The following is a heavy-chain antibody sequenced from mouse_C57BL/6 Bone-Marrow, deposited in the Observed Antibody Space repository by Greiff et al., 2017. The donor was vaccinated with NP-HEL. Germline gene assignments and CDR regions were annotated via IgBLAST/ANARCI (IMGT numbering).Heavy chain of an antibody. Sequence: EVQLQQSGPELVKPGASVKMSCKATGYTFTDYYMHWVKQSHGKSLEWIGYINPNNGGTSYNQKFKGKATLTVNKSSSTAYMELRSLTSEDSAVYYCTRHYGSSYGYFDVWGTGTTVTVSS. CDR1: GYTFTDYY. CDR3: TRHYGSSYGYFDV. D-gene: IGHD1-1*01. CDR2: INPNNGGT. V-gene: IGHV1-22*01. J-gene: IGHJ1*03.